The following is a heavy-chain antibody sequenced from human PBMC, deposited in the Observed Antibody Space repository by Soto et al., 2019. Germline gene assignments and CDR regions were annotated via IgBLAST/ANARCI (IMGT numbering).Heavy chain of an antibody. V-gene: IGHV1-18*01. Sequence: ASVKVSCKASGYTFTSYGISWVRQAPGQGLEWMGWISAYNGNTNYAQKLQGRVTMTTDTSTSTAYMELRSLRSDDTAVYYCAKEEASGVYYGSSGYCPGAFDIWG. CDR3: AKEEASGVYYGSSGYCPGAFDI. D-gene: IGHD3-22*01. CDR1: GYTFTSYG. J-gene: IGHJ3*02. CDR2: ISAYNGNT.